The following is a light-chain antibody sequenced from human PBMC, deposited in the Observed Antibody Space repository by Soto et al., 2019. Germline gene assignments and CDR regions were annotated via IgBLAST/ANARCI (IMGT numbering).Light chain of an antibody. CDR2: DAS. CDR1: QSVNSN. CDR3: LQHNSYPWT. J-gene: IGKJ1*01. V-gene: IGKV3-15*01. Sequence: EIVMTQSPATLSVSPGERATLSCRASQSVNSNLAWYRQKPGQAPRLLISDASTRATGVPARFSGSGSGTEFTLTISSLQSEDFATYYCLQHNSYPWTFGQGTKVEIK.